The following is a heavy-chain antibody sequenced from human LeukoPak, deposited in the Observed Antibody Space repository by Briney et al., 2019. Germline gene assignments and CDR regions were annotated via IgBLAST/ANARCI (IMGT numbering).Heavy chain of an antibody. CDR1: GFSLSTSGVG. CDR3: AHSRYTSSWYNPVGDY. D-gene: IGHD6-13*01. CDR2: IYWDDDK. Sequence: SGPTLVKPTQTLTLTCTFSGFSLSTSGVGVGWIRQPPGKALEWLAVIYWDDDKRYSPSLKTRLTITKDTSKNQVVLTMTNMDPVDTATYYCAHSRYTSSWYNPVGDYWGQGTLVTVSS. V-gene: IGHV2-5*02. J-gene: IGHJ4*02.